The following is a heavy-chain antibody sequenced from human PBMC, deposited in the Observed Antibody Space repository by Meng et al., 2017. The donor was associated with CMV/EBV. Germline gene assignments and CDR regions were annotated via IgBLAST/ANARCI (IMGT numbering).Heavy chain of an antibody. D-gene: IGHD5-18*01. CDR3: ARDSRGYSYGSDC. J-gene: IGHJ4*02. CDR1: GFTFSSYS. Sequence: ETLSLTCAASGFTFSSYSMNWVRQAPGKGLEWVSSISSSSSYIYYADSVKGRFTISRDNAKNSLYLQMNSLRAEDTAVYYCARDSRGYSYGSDCWGQGTLVTVSS. V-gene: IGHV3-21*01. CDR2: ISSSSSYI.